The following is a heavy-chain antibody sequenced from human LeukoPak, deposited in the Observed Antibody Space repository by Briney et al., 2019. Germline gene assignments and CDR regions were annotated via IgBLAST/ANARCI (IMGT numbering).Heavy chain of an antibody. CDR1: GFTIRSNY. D-gene: IGHD5-24*01. J-gene: IGHJ4*02. CDR2: ISSSSSYI. Sequence: GGSLRLSCEISGFTIRSNYMTWVRQAPGKGLEWVSSISSSSSYIYYADSVKGRFTISRDNAKNSLYLQMNSLRAEDTAVYYCARDRDGYNVFDYWGQGTLVTVSS. V-gene: IGHV3-21*01. CDR3: ARDRDGYNVFDY.